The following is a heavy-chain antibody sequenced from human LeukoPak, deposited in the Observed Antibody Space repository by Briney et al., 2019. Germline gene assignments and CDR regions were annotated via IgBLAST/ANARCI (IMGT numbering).Heavy chain of an antibody. V-gene: IGHV3-30*04. CDR3: ARDLGVTTLAY. Sequence: GGSLGLSCAASGFTFSSYAMSWVRQAPGKGLEWVAVISYDGSNKYYADSVKGRFTISRDNSKNTLYLQMNSLRAEGTAVYYCARDLGVTTLAYWGQGTLVTVSS. CDR1: GFTFSSYA. J-gene: IGHJ4*02. D-gene: IGHD4-23*01. CDR2: ISYDGSNK.